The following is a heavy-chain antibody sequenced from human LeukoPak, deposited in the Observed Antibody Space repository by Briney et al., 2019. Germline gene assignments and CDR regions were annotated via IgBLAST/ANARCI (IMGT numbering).Heavy chain of an antibody. CDR3: AKSNGYGLVDI. Sequence: SETLSLTCAVYGGSFSGYYWNWIRQPPGKGLEWIGEINHSGSTNYNPSLKSRVTISLDTSRNQFSLKLNSVTAADTAVYYCAKSNGYGLVDIWGQGTMVTVSS. J-gene: IGHJ3*02. V-gene: IGHV4-34*01. D-gene: IGHD3-10*01. CDR2: INHSGST. CDR1: GGSFSGYY.